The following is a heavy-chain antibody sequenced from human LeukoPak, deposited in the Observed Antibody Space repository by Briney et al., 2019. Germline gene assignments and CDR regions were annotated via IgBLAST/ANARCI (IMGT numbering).Heavy chain of an antibody. V-gene: IGHV3-21*01. D-gene: IGHD3-10*01. CDR3: AREGESYPDLDY. Sequence: PGGSLRLSCAASGFTFSSYSMNWVRQAPGKGLEWVSSISSSSSYIYYADSVKGRFTISRDNAKNSLYLQMNSLRAKDTAVYYCAREGESYPDLDYWGQGTLVTVSS. CDR1: GFTFSSYS. CDR2: ISSSSSYI. J-gene: IGHJ4*02.